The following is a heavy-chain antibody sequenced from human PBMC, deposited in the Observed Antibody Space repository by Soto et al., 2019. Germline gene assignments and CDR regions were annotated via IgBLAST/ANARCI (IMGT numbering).Heavy chain of an antibody. CDR1: GGSISTGGYY. J-gene: IGHJ5*02. V-gene: IGHV4-31*03. CDR2: FYYSGST. CDR3: ARSVFP. Sequence: QVQLQESGPGLVKPSQTLSLTCTVSGGSISTGGYYWNWIRQHPGKGLEWIGYFYYSGSTYYNPSLQSRVIISVNTSKNQFSLKLSSVTAADTAVYYCARSVFPWGQGTLVTVSS.